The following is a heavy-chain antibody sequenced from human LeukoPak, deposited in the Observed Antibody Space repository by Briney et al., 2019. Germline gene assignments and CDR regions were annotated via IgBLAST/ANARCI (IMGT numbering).Heavy chain of an antibody. J-gene: IGHJ3*02. Sequence: GGSLRLSCAASGFTFSSYAMSWVRQAPGKGLEWVSAISGSGGSTYYADSVKGRFTISRDNSKNTLYLQMNSLRAEDTAVYYCAKDLEEYGSGRPDAFDIWGQGTMVTVSS. D-gene: IGHD3-10*01. CDR1: GFTFSSYA. V-gene: IGHV3-23*01. CDR3: AKDLEEYGSGRPDAFDI. CDR2: ISGSGGST.